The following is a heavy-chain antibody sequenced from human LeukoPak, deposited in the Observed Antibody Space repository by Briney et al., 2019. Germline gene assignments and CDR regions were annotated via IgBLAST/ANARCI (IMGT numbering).Heavy chain of an antibody. Sequence: SQTLSLTCALSGDTFSSNSAAWNWGRQSPSRCIEWLVTTYYRSKWYNDYAVSVKSRIPINPDTSKNQFYLQLNSVTPEDTAVYYCARAIKYNWNDELPPDYWGQGTLVTVSS. CDR2: TYYRSKWYN. J-gene: IGHJ4*02. CDR1: GDTFSSNSAA. D-gene: IGHD1-20*01. V-gene: IGHV6-1*01. CDR3: ARAIKYNWNDELPPDY.